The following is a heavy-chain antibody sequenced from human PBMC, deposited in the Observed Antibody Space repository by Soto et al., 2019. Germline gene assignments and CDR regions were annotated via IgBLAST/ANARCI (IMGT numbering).Heavy chain of an antibody. Sequence: RLSCAASGFTFSTYWMSWVRQAPGKGLEWVANIKEDGSEKYYVDSVEGRFTISRDNAKNSLYLQMTSLRAEDTALYYCARGWGYFDSSGFPYLYAMDVWGQGTTVTVSS. J-gene: IGHJ6*02. D-gene: IGHD3-22*01. CDR1: GFTFSTYW. CDR3: ARGWGYFDSSGFPYLYAMDV. V-gene: IGHV3-7*01. CDR2: IKEDGSEK.